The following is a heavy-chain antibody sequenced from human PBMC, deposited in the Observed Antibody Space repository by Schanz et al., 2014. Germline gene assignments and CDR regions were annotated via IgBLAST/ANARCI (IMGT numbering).Heavy chain of an antibody. D-gene: IGHD5-12*01. Sequence: EVHLLESGGGLVQPGGSLRLSCAASGFTFSASAMHWVRQAPGKGLEWVSYISSSSSTIYYADSVKGRFTISRDNAKNSLYLQMNSLRAEDTAVYYCAGAVATIRADSFDIWGQGTMVAVSS. CDR3: AGAVATIRADSFDI. CDR2: ISSSSSTI. J-gene: IGHJ3*02. CDR1: GFTFSASA. V-gene: IGHV3-48*01.